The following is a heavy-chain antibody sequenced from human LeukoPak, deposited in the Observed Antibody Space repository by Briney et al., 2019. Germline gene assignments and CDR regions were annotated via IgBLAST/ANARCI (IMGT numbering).Heavy chain of an antibody. CDR1: GYTFTSYG. D-gene: IGHD6-13*01. CDR3: ARDRRSAAAGNDY. Sequence: ASVKVSCKASGYTFTSYGISWVRQAPGQGLEWMGWISAYNGNTNYAQKLQGRVTMTTDTSTSTACMELRSLRSDNTAVYYCARDRRSAAAGNDYWGQGTLVTVSS. V-gene: IGHV1-18*01. CDR2: ISAYNGNT. J-gene: IGHJ4*02.